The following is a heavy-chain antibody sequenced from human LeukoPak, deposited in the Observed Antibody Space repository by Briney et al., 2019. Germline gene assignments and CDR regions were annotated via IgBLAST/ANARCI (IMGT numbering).Heavy chain of an antibody. D-gene: IGHD2-15*01. Sequence: GGSLRLSCAASGFTFDDYAMHWVRQAPGKGLEWVSGISWNSGSIGYADSVKGRFTISRDNAKNSLYLQMNSLRAEDMALYYCAKDSRYCSGGSCYSGSGAYDIWGQGTTVTISS. CDR2: ISWNSGSI. J-gene: IGHJ3*02. CDR1: GFTFDDYA. CDR3: AKDSRYCSGGSCYSGSGAYDI. V-gene: IGHV3-9*03.